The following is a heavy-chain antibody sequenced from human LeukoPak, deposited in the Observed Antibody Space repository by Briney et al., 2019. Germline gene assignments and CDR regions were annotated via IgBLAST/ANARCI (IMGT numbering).Heavy chain of an antibody. J-gene: IGHJ4*02. CDR2: IYYSGST. Sequence: SETLSLTCTVSGGSISSYYWSWIRQPPGKGLEWIGYIYYSGSTNYNPSLKSRVTISVDTSKNQFSLKLSSVTAADTAVYYCARGSGSYCEGFDYWGQGTLVTVSS. D-gene: IGHD1-26*01. CDR3: ARGSGSYCEGFDY. CDR1: GGSISSYY. V-gene: IGHV4-59*01.